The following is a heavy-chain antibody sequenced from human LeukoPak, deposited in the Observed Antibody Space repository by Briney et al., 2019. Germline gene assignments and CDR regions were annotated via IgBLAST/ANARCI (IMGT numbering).Heavy chain of an antibody. J-gene: IGHJ4*02. Sequence: ASVKVSCKASGYTFTSYGISWVRQAPGQGLEWMGGIIPIFGTANYAQKFQGRVTITADESTSTAYMELSSLRSEDTAVYYCARVSAYYDSSGYYGRDYFDYWGQGTLVTVSS. V-gene: IGHV1-69*13. CDR3: ARVSAYYDSSGYYGRDYFDY. CDR2: IIPIFGTA. CDR1: GYTFTSYG. D-gene: IGHD3-22*01.